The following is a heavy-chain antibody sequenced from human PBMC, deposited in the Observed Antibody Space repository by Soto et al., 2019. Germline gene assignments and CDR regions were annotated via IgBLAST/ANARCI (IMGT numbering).Heavy chain of an antibody. CDR3: ARDNRKELWVEGLNAMDV. V-gene: IGHV1-18*01. CDR2: ISGYNGQT. J-gene: IGHJ6*02. CDR1: GYTFTTYG. Sequence: QVQLVQSGPEVMKPGASVKVSCKASGYTFTTYGISWVRLAPGQGLEWLGWISGYNGQTNYAPRFRDRVTLTTVTSTSTTNMELRSLISDDTAIYFCARDNRKELWVEGLNAMDVWGQGTTVTVSS. D-gene: IGHD2-21*01.